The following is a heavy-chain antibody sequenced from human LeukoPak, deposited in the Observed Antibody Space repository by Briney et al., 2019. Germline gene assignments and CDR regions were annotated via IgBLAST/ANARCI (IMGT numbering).Heavy chain of an antibody. CDR2: IYTSGST. CDR3: ARGAYSYGNYYYYMDV. D-gene: IGHD5-18*01. J-gene: IGHJ6*03. V-gene: IGHV4-38-2*02. Sequence: SETLSLTCTVSGYSISSGYYWGWIRQPPGKGLEWIGRIYTSGSTNYNPSLKSRVTMSVDTSKNQFSLKLSSVTAADTAVYYCARGAYSYGNYYYYMDVWGKGTTVTISS. CDR1: GYSISSGYY.